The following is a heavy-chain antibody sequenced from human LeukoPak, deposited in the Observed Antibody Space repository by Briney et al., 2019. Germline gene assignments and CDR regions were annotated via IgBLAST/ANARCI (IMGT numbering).Heavy chain of an antibody. Sequence: PSETLSLTCAVSGYSISRNYNWGWIRQPPGKGLEWIGSIHYRGSPYYNPSLKSRVTISVDTSKCQFSLKLSSVTAADTAVYYCARDVHYGSGCYSDYWGQGTLVTVSS. V-gene: IGHV4-38-2*02. J-gene: IGHJ4*02. CDR1: GYSISRNYN. D-gene: IGHD3-10*01. CDR3: ARDVHYGSGCYSDY. CDR2: IHYRGSP.